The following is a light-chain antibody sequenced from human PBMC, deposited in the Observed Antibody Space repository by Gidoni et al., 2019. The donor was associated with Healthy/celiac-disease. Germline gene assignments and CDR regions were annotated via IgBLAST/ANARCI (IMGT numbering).Light chain of an antibody. CDR1: QGISSY. V-gene: IGKV1-8*01. CDR2: AAS. CDR3: QQYYSYPWT. Sequence: AIRITQSPSSLSASTGDRVTITSRASQGISSYLAWYQQKPGKAPKLLIYAASTLQSGVPSRFSGSGSGTDFTLTISCLQSEDFATYYCQQYYSYPWTFGPGTKVEIK. J-gene: IGKJ1*01.